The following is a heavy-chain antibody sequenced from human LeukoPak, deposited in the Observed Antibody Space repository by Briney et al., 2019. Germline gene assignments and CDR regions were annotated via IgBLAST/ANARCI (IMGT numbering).Heavy chain of an antibody. CDR3: ARGRSYYYDSSGYYLN. Sequence: ASVKVSCKASGYTFTIYYIHWVRQAPGQGLEWMGWINPNSGGTNYAQNFQGRVTMTRDTSISTAYVELSSLRSDDTAVYYCARGRSYYYDSSGYYLNWGQGTQVTVSS. CDR1: GYTFTIYY. D-gene: IGHD3-22*01. J-gene: IGHJ4*01. CDR2: INPNSGGT. V-gene: IGHV1-2*02.